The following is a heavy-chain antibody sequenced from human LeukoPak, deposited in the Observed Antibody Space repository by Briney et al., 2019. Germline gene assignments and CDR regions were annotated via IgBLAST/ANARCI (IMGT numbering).Heavy chain of an antibody. CDR3: ARVSGRLERQSDLDY. Sequence: PGRSLRLSCAASGFTFASYSMNWVRQAPGKGLEWVSSISGDSTYIYNAGSVKGRFTISRDNAQASLYLQMISLRADDTAVYYCARVSGRLERQSDLDYWGQGTLVIVSS. V-gene: IGHV3-21*01. CDR1: GFTFASYS. D-gene: IGHD1-1*01. J-gene: IGHJ4*02. CDR2: ISGDSTYI.